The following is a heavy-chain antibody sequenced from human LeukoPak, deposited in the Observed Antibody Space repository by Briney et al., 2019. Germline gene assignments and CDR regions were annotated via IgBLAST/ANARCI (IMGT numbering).Heavy chain of an antibody. CDR2: ISAYNGNT. Sequence: ASVKVSCKTFGYPFSSCGINWVRQAPGQGLEWMGWISAYNGNTNYAQKLQGRVTMTTDTSTSTAYMELSRLRSDDTAVYYCARGDGYSSSWLFDYWGQGTLVTVSS. CDR3: ARGDGYSSSWLFDY. V-gene: IGHV1-18*01. J-gene: IGHJ4*02. D-gene: IGHD6-13*01. CDR1: GYPFSSCG.